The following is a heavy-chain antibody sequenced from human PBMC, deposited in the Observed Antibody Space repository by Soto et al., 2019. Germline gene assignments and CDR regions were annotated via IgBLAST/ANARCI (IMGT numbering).Heavy chain of an antibody. CDR3: ARDYSSQTSYYYYDMDV. J-gene: IGHJ6*02. D-gene: IGHD4-4*01. CDR2: ISSSTSYK. Sequence: GGSLTLSCAASGFTFSSYTMNWVRLAPGKGLEWVSSISSSTSYKYYADSVKGRFTISRDNAKNSLYLQMNSLRAEDTAVYYCARDYSSQTSYYYYDMDVWGQGTTVTVPS. V-gene: IGHV3-21*01. CDR1: GFTFSSYT.